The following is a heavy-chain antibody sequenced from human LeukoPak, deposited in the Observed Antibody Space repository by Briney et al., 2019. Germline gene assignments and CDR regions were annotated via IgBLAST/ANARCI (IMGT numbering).Heavy chain of an antibody. V-gene: IGHV4-59*08. Sequence: SETLSLTCTASGGSISSYYWSWIRQPPGKGLGVIGDIYYSGGTNYTPSLRSRVTISVDTSKNKFSLKLSSVTAADTAVYYCARHSSWQQLPSFDPRGQGTLVTVSS. D-gene: IGHD6-13*01. J-gene: IGHJ5*02. CDR2: IYYSGGT. CDR3: ARHSSWQQLPSFDP. CDR1: GGSISSYY.